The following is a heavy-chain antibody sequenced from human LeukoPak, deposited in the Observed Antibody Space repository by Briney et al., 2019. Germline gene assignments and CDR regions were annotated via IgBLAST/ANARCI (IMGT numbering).Heavy chain of an antibody. CDR1: GFTFRSCG. V-gene: IGHV3-23*01. J-gene: IGHJ4*02. D-gene: IGHD3-22*01. CDR2: ISSSGAYT. CDR3: AKERGSLYYDSSDGFDS. Sequence: TGGSLRLSCAASGFTFRSCGMAWVRQAPGKGLEWVSGISSSGAYTYYGDSAKGRFTISRDNSGYTLFLQMSSLRPEDTAVYYCAKERGSLYYDSSDGFDSWGQGTLVTVSS.